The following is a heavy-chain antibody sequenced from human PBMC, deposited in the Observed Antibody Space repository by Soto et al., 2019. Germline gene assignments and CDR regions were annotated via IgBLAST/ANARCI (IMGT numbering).Heavy chain of an antibody. D-gene: IGHD2-15*01. Sequence: SETLSLTCTVSGGSISSYYWSWIRQPPGKGLEWIGYIYYSGSTNYNPSLKSRVTISVDTSKNQFSLKLSSVTAADTAVYYCARLVRDVVVVAGFDPWGQGTLVTVSS. J-gene: IGHJ5*02. V-gene: IGHV4-59*08. CDR2: IYYSGST. CDR3: ARLVRDVVVVAGFDP. CDR1: GGSISSYY.